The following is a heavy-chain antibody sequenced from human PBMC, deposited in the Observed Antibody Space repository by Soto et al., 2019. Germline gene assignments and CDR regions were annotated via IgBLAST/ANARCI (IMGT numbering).Heavy chain of an antibody. J-gene: IGHJ4*02. Sequence: EAQLVESGGGLVTPGESLRLSCVASGFTFSNAWMSWVRLAPGKGLEWIGRITSKSGGETTAYAAPVTGRFTVSRDDLKNTLYLQVNSLKTEDTGIYYCYTEHTLFMAHWGQGTLVTVSS. V-gene: IGHV3-15*01. CDR1: GFTFSNAW. CDR3: YTEHTLFMAH. CDR2: ITSKSGGETT.